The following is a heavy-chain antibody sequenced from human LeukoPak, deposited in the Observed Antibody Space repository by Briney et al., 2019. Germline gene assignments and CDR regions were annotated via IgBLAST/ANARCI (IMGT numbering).Heavy chain of an antibody. CDR2: INDAGSHI. J-gene: IGHJ3*02. V-gene: IGHV3-21*01. CDR1: GFMLSGSA. D-gene: IGHD4-23*01. Sequence: GGSLTLSCAASGFMLSGSAMNWVRQAPGKGLERVSSINDAGSHIYYTDSVKGRFTNSRDNAKNSLYLQLNSLRVEDTALYYCARVRSVGGNPHAFNIWGQGTMVTVSS. CDR3: ARVRSVGGNPHAFNI.